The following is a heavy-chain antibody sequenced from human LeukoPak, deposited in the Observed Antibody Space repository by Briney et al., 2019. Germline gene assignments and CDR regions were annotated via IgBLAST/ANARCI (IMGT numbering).Heavy chain of an antibody. CDR1: GGSISSYY. V-gene: IGHV4-59*08. Sequence: SETLSLTCTVSGGSISSYYWSWIRQPPGKGLEWIGYIYYSGSTNYNPSLKSRVTISVDTSKNQFSLKLSSVTAADTAVYYCARVSPNDRPPTSITSLDAFDIWGQGTMVTVSS. J-gene: IGHJ3*02. CDR3: ARVSPNDRPPTSITSLDAFDI. D-gene: IGHD1-1*01. CDR2: IYYSGST.